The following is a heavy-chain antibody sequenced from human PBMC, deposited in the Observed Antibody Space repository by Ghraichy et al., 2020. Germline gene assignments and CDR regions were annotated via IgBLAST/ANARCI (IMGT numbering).Heavy chain of an antibody. CDR2: IYTSGST. Sequence: SQTLSLTCTVSGGSISSYYWSWIRQPAGKGLEWIGRIYTSGSTNYNPSLKSRVTMSVDTSKNQFSLKLSSVTAADTAVYYCARGVGIYGSGGLLFDYWGQGTLVTVSS. V-gene: IGHV4-4*07. J-gene: IGHJ4*02. CDR3: ARGVGIYGSGGLLFDY. CDR1: GGSISSYY. D-gene: IGHD3-10*01.